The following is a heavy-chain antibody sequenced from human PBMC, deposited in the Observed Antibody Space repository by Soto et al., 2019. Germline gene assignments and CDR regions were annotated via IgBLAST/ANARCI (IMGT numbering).Heavy chain of an antibody. CDR2: INAGNGNT. Sequence: GASVKVSCKASGYTFTSYAMHWVRQAPGQRLEWMGWINAGNGNTKYSQKFQGRVTITRDTSASTAYMELSSLRSEDTAVYFCARVRDKIQLWPLDYWGQGTLVTVSS. D-gene: IGHD5-18*01. J-gene: IGHJ4*02. V-gene: IGHV1-3*01. CDR1: GYTFTSYA. CDR3: ARVRDKIQLWPLDY.